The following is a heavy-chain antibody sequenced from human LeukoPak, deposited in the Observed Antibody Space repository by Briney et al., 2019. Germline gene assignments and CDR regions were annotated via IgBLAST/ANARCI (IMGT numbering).Heavy chain of an antibody. V-gene: IGHV1-2*02. Sequence: ASVKVSCKASGYTFAGYYMHWVRQAPGQGLEWMGWINPNSGGTKYAQKFQGRVTMTSDASISAAYMELSSLRSDDTAVYYCASRPDQHLLYYFDYWGQGALVTVSS. J-gene: IGHJ4*02. CDR3: ASRPDQHLLYYFDY. CDR1: GYTFAGYY. D-gene: IGHD2-15*01. CDR2: INPNSGGT.